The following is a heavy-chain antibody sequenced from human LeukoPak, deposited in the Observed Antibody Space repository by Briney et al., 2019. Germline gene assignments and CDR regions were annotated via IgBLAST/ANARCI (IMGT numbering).Heavy chain of an antibody. Sequence: SETMSLTCTVSGGSISSSSYYWGWIRQPPGKGLEWIGSIYYSGSTYYNPSLKSRVTIFVDTSKNQFSLKLSSVTAADTAVYYCARFPLGRGNIWVYFDYWGQGTLVTVSS. CDR3: ARFPLGRGNIWVYFDY. V-gene: IGHV4-39*01. CDR1: GGSISSSSYY. CDR2: IYYSGST. J-gene: IGHJ4*02. D-gene: IGHD3-16*01.